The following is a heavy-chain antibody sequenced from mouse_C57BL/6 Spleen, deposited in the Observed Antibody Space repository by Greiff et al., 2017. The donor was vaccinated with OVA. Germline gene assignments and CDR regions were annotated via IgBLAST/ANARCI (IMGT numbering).Heavy chain of an antibody. CDR2: INPGSGGT. Sequence: QVQLQQSGAELVRPGTSVKVSCKASGYAFTNYLIEWVKQRPGQGLEWIGVINPGSGGTNNNEKFKGKAPLTADKSSSTAYMQLSILTSEDSAVYFCARGTVVATRYFDVWGTGTTVTVSS. CDR1: GYAFTNYL. J-gene: IGHJ1*03. CDR3: ARGTVVATRYFDV. D-gene: IGHD1-1*01. V-gene: IGHV1-54*01.